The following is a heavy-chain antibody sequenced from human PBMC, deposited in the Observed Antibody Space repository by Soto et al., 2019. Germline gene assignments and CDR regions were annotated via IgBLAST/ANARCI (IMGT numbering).Heavy chain of an antibody. CDR3: ARDPITIIGIDY. D-gene: IGHD3-22*01. V-gene: IGHV1-2*02. CDR1: GYTFTGYY. Sequence: ASVKFSCKSSGYTFTGYYMHWVRQAPGQGLEWMGWINPNSGGTNYAQKFQGRVTMTRDTSISTAYMELSRLRSDDTAVYYCARDPITIIGIDYLGQGTLVTVSS. J-gene: IGHJ4*02. CDR2: INPNSGGT.